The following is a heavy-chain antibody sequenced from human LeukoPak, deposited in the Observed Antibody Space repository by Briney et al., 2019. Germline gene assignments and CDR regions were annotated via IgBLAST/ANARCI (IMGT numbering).Heavy chain of an antibody. Sequence: SETLSLTCAVSGYSISSGYYWGWIRQPPGKGLVWIGSIYHSGSTYYNPSLKSRVTISVDTSKNQFSLKLSSVTAADTAVYYCARDHSGSYGWFDPWGQGTLVTVSS. V-gene: IGHV4-38-2*02. J-gene: IGHJ5*02. D-gene: IGHD1-26*01. CDR3: ARDHSGSYGWFDP. CDR2: IYHSGST. CDR1: GYSISSGYY.